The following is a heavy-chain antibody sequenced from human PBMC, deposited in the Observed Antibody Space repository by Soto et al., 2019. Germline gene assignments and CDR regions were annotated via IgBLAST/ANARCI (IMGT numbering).Heavy chain of an antibody. J-gene: IGHJ4*02. CDR3: ARGGIEQQLVLDY. CDR1: GGSISSYY. Sequence: SETLSLTCTVSGGSISSYYWSWIRQPPGKGLEWIGYIYYSGSTNYNPSLKSRVTISVDTSKNQFSLKLSSVTAADTAVYYCARGGIEQQLVLDYWGQGTLVTVSS. CDR2: IYYSGST. D-gene: IGHD6-13*01. V-gene: IGHV4-59*01.